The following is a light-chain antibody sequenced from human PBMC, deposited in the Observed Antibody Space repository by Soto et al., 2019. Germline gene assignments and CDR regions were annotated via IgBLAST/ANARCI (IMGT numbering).Light chain of an antibody. Sequence: EIVLTQSPGTLSLSPGESATLSCRASQSFSTNYLAWYQHKAGQAPRLLIYGASTRATGIPDRFSGSGSGTDYSLTISRLEPEDYAVYYYQQYASSMVYTFGQGTKLEVK. V-gene: IGKV3-20*01. J-gene: IGKJ2*01. CDR3: QQYASSMVYT. CDR1: QSFSTNY. CDR2: GAS.